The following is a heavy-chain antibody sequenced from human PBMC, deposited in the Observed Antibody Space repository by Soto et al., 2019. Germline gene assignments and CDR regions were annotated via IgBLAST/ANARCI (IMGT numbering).Heavy chain of an antibody. CDR3: ALVKDCSRTDCYLASFDH. Sequence: QVTLKESGPVLVKPTETLTLTCTVSGLSLSNGRLGVSWIRQPPGKALEWLAHIFSNDDKSYSSCLRSRLTISKDTSRSQVVLTMTHMDPMYSATYYCALVKDCSRTDCYLASFDHWGQGTLVTVSS. D-gene: IGHD2-2*01. V-gene: IGHV2-26*01. CDR2: IFSNDDK. CDR1: GLSLSNGRLG. J-gene: IGHJ5*02.